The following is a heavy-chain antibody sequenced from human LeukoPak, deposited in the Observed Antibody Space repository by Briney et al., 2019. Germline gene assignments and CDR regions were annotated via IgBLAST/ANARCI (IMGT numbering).Heavy chain of an antibody. Sequence: GASVKVSCKASGYTFLDYYMHWVRQAPGQGLEWMGIINPSGGSTSYAQKCQGRVTMTRDTSTSTVYMELSSLRSEDTAVYYCAIAQPLAAASYYYGMDVWGQGTTVTVSS. D-gene: IGHD6-13*01. CDR3: AIAQPLAAASYYYGMDV. V-gene: IGHV1-46*01. J-gene: IGHJ6*02. CDR1: GYTFLDYY. CDR2: INPSGGST.